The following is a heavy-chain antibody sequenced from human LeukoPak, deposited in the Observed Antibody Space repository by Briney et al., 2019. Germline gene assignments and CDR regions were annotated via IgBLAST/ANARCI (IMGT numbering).Heavy chain of an antibody. CDR3: ARGQLYYDSSGFDY. V-gene: IGHV3-21*01. D-gene: IGHD3-22*01. CDR1: GLTFSSYS. Sequence: GGSLRLSCAASGLTFSSYSMNWVRQAPGKGLEWVSSISSSSSYIYYVDSVKGRFTISRDNAKKSVYLQMNSLRAEDTAVYYCARGQLYYDSSGFDYWGQGTLVTVSS. CDR2: ISSSSSYI. J-gene: IGHJ4*02.